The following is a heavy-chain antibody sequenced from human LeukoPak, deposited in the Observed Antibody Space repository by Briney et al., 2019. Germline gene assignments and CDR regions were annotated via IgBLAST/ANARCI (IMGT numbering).Heavy chain of an antibody. CDR3: AKATRYCSGGSCYSFYYYGMDV. Sequence: GGSLRLSCAASGFTFSSYGMHWVRQAPGKGLEWVAVIWYDGSNKYYADSVKGRFTIPRDNSKNTLYLQMSSLRAEDTAVYYCAKATRYCSGGSCYSFYYYGMDVWGQGTTVTVSS. J-gene: IGHJ6*02. D-gene: IGHD2-15*01. CDR2: IWYDGSNK. V-gene: IGHV3-33*06. CDR1: GFTFSSYG.